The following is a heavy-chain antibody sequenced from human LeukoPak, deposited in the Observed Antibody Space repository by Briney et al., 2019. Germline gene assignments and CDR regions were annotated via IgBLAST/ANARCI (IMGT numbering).Heavy chain of an antibody. D-gene: IGHD3-10*01. V-gene: IGHV1-46*01. CDR3: ARAKIYGSGSYSPVDY. CDR2: INPSGGST. Sequence: ASVKVSCKASGYTFTSYYMHWVRQAPGQGLEWMGIINPSGGSTSYAQKFQGRVTMTRDTSTSTVYMELSSLRSEDTAVYYCARAKIYGSGSYSPVDYWGQGTLVTVSS. J-gene: IGHJ4*02. CDR1: GYTFTSYY.